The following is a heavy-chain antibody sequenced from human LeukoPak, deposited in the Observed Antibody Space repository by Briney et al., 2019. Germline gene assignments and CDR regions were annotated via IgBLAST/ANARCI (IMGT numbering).Heavy chain of an antibody. J-gene: IGHJ4*02. CDR1: GGTFSSYA. CDR2: IIPIFGTA. CDR3: ARDQYDTWSRRGNFDS. Sequence: SVKVSCKASGGTFSSYAISWVRQAPGQGLEWMGGIIPIFGTANYAQKFQGRVTITADESTSTAYMELSSLRVEDTAVFYCARDQYDTWSRRGNFDSWGQGTLVTVSS. D-gene: IGHD3-3*01. V-gene: IGHV1-69*13.